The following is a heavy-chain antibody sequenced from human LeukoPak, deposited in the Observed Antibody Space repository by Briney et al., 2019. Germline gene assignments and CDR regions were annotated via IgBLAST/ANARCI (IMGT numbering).Heavy chain of an antibody. Sequence: QPGRSLRLSCAASGFTFSSYAMHWVRQAPGKGLEWVAAISYDGSNKYYADSVKGRFTISRDNSKNTLYLQMNSLRAEDTAVYYCARIGVEMATTDAFDIWGQGTMVTVSS. CDR3: ARIGVEMATTDAFDI. J-gene: IGHJ3*02. CDR1: GFTFSSYA. D-gene: IGHD5-12*01. V-gene: IGHV3-30-3*01. CDR2: ISYDGSNK.